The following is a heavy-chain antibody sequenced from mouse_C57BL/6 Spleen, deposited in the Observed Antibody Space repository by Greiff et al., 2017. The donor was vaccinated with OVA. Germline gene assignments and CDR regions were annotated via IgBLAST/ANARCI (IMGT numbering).Heavy chain of an antibody. V-gene: IGHV5-4*01. CDR3: ARDGDDCDVDYAMDY. D-gene: IGHD2-4*01. CDR1: GFTFSSYA. CDR2: ISDGGSYT. Sequence: EVMLVESGGGLVKPGGSLKLSCAASGFTFSSYAMSWVRQTPEKRLEWVATISDGGSYTYYPDNVKGRFTISRDNAKNNLYLQMSHLKSEDTAMYYCARDGDDCDVDYAMDYWGQGTSVTVSS. J-gene: IGHJ4*01.